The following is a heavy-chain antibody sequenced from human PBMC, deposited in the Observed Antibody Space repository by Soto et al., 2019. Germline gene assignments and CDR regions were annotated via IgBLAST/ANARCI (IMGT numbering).Heavy chain of an antibody. Sequence: SETLSLTCAVYGGSFSGYYWSWIRQPPGKGLEWIGSIYYSGSTYYNPSLKSRVTISVDTSKNQFSLKLSSVTAADTAVYYCVRLDSSVFRMFEYWGQGTLVTVSS. CDR3: VRLDSSVFRMFEY. CDR2: IYYSGST. V-gene: IGHV4-34*01. D-gene: IGHD3-22*01. J-gene: IGHJ4*02. CDR1: GGSFSGYY.